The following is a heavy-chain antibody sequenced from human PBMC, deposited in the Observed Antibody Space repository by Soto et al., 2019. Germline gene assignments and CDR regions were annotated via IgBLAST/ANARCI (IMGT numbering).Heavy chain of an antibody. CDR3: ARDVDTAMVSYY. CDR2: ISAYNGNT. Sequence: ASVKVSCKASGYTFPSYGISWVRQAPGQGLEWMGWISAYNGNTNYAQKLQGRVTMTTDTSTSTAYMELRSLRSDDTAVYYCARDVDTAMVSYYWGQGTLVTVSS. J-gene: IGHJ4*02. CDR1: GYTFPSYG. V-gene: IGHV1-18*01. D-gene: IGHD5-18*01.